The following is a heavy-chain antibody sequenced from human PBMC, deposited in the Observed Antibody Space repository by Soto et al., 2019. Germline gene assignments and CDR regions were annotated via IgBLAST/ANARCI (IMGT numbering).Heavy chain of an antibody. D-gene: IGHD6-13*01. CDR3: TSSAAMPGIAAAGPWFDP. CDR2: IIPIFGTA. V-gene: IGHV1-69*13. J-gene: IGHJ5*02. Sequence: SVKVSCKASGGTFSSYAISWVRQAPGQGLEWMGGIIPIFGTANYAQKFQGRVTITADESTSTAYMELSSLRSEDTAVYYCTSSAAMPGIAAAGPWFDPWGQGTLVTVSS. CDR1: GGTFSSYA.